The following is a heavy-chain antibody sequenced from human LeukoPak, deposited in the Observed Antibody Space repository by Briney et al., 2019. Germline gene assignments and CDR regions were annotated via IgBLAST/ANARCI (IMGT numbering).Heavy chain of an antibody. V-gene: IGHV1-18*01. CDR3: ARDLGGATPYYFDY. J-gene: IGHJ4*02. D-gene: IGHD1-26*01. CDR2: IRAYNGNT. Sequence: ASVKVSCKASDYTFISYGISWVRQAPGQGLERMGWIRAYNGNTNYAQKLQGRVTMTTDTSTSAAFMELRSLRSDDTAVYYCARDLGGATPYYFDYWGQGILVTVSS. CDR1: DYTFISYG.